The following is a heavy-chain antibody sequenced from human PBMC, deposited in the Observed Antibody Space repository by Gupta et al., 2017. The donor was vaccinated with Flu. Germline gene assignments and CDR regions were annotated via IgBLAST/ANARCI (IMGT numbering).Heavy chain of an antibody. Sequence: EVQLLESGGGLVQPGGSLRLSCAASGFTFSSYAMSWVRQSPGKGLEWVSTISARGDSTFYADSVKGRFTISRDNFKNSLYVQMNGLRVDDTALYYCARALYTGNWYSFDCWGKGTLVTVSA. D-gene: IGHD6-13*01. J-gene: IGHJ4*02. CDR1: GFTFSSYA. CDR2: ISARGDST. CDR3: ARALYTGNWYSFDC. V-gene: IGHV3-23*01.